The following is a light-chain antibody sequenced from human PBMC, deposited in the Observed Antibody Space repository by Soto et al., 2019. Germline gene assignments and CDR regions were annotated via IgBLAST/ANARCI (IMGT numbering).Light chain of an antibody. CDR3: KAWASSTDVV. CDR2: QDS. Sequence: SYELTQPPSVSVSPGQTASITCSGDKLGDKYACWYQQKPGQSPVLVIYQDSKRPSGIPERFSGSNSGNTATLTISGTQAMDEADYYCKAWASSTDVVFGGGTKLTVL. V-gene: IGLV3-1*01. J-gene: IGLJ2*01. CDR1: KLGDKY.